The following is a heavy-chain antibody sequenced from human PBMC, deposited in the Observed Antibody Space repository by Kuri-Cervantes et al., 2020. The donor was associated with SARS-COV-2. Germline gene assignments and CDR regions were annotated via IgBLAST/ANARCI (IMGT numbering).Heavy chain of an antibody. J-gene: IGHJ6*03. CDR1: GGSTSSQSYY. CDR3: ARQLRLYSMDV. CDR2: VYYSGTT. V-gene: IGHV4-39*01. Sequence: SETLSLTCTVSGGSTSSQSYYWGWIRQPPGKGLEWIGSVYYSGTTYYNPSLKSRVTISVDTSKNQFSLKLSSVTAADTAVYYCARQLRLYSMDVWGKGTTVTVSS. D-gene: IGHD5-12*01.